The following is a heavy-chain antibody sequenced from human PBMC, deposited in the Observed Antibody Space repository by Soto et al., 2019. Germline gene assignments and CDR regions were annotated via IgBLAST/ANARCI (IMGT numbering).Heavy chain of an antibody. J-gene: IGHJ5*02. CDR3: AKFSYHDSSGYYFYWFDP. Sequence: PSETLSLTCTVSGGFISSGGYYWSWIRQHPGKGLEWIGYIHYSGSTYYNPSLKSRVTISVDTSKNQFSLKLSSVTAADTAVYYCAKFSYHDSSGYYFYWFDPWGQGALVTVSS. D-gene: IGHD3-22*01. V-gene: IGHV4-31*03. CDR2: IHYSGST. CDR1: GGFISSGGYY.